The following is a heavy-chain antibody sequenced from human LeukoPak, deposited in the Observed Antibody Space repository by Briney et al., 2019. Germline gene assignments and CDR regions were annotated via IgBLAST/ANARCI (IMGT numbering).Heavy chain of an antibody. D-gene: IGHD6-19*01. Sequence: SETLSLTCTVSGYSISSGYYWGWIRQPPGKGLEWIGSIYHSGSTYYNPPLKSRVTISVDTSKNQFSLKLSSVTAADTAVYYCARRAVTDTAYYFDYWGQGTLVTVSS. CDR3: ARRAVTDTAYYFDY. CDR2: IYHSGST. J-gene: IGHJ4*02. V-gene: IGHV4-38-2*02. CDR1: GYSISSGYY.